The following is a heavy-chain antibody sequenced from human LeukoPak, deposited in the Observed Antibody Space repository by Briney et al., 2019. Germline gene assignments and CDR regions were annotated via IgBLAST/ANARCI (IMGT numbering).Heavy chain of an antibody. J-gene: IGHJ4*02. CDR3: ARASYSYETSGWVPFDY. D-gene: IGHD3-22*01. CDR1: GGSISSYY. V-gene: IGHV4-59*08. CDR2: IYYSGST. Sequence: PSETLSLTCTVSGGSISSYYWSWIRQPPGKGLEWIGYIYYSGSTNYNPSLKRRVPISADTSNNQFSLKLSSVTAADTAVYYGARASYSYETSGWVPFDYWGQGTLVTVSS.